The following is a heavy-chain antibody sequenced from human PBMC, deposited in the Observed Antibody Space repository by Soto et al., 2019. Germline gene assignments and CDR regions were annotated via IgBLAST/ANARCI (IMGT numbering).Heavy chain of an antibody. V-gene: IGHV4-30-2*01. CDR1: VGSISSGGYS. CDR2: IYHSGST. CDR3: ARGQVVAAQH. D-gene: IGHD2-15*01. J-gene: IGHJ4*02. Sequence: NPSETLSLTCAVSVGSISSGGYSWSWIRQPPGKGLEWIGYIYHSGSTYYNPSLKSRVTISVDRSKNQFSLKLSSVTAADTAVYYCARGQVVAAQHWGQGTLVTVSS.